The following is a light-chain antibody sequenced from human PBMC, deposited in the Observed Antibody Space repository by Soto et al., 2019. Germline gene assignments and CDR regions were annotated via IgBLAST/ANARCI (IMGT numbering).Light chain of an antibody. CDR3: STWYSTWGAGV. V-gene: IGLV1-51*01. J-gene: IGLJ3*02. CDR1: ISNIGVNY. Sequence: QSVLTQPPSVSASPGLKVTISCSGSISNIGVNYVSWYQQVPRTDPKLLIYYHNHRPSGMPDRFSCSTSDTTATLGITGLQTGDEGDYYYSTWYSTWGAGVFGGGTKLTVL. CDR2: YHN.